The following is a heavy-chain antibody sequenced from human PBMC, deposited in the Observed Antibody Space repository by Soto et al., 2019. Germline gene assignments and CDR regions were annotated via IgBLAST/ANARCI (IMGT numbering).Heavy chain of an antibody. D-gene: IGHD3-10*01. J-gene: IGHJ6*02. V-gene: IGHV1-69*12. Sequence: QVQLVQSGAEVKKPGSSVKVSCKASGGTFSSYAISWVRQAPGQGLEWMGGIIPIFGTANYAQKFQGRVTITADESTSTAYMELSSLRSEDTAVYYCARNSYYGSGSYNYDMDVWGQGTTVTVSS. CDR1: GGTFSSYA. CDR3: ARNSYYGSGSYNYDMDV. CDR2: IIPIFGTA.